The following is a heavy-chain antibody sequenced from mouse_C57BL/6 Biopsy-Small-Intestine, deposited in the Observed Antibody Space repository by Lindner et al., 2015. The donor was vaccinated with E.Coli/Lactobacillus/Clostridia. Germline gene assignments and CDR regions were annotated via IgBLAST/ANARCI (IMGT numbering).Heavy chain of an antibody. V-gene: IGHV1-81*01. Sequence: VQLQESGAELARPGASVKLTCRASGYTFSSFSISWVKQRTGQGLEWIGQIYPRSANIYYNEKFKGKATLTADKSSSTAYMELRSLTSEDSAVYFCARHYYYGSSYENFDYWGQGTTLTVSS. CDR3: ARHYYYGSSYENFDY. D-gene: IGHD1-1*01. CDR1: GYTFSSFS. CDR2: IYPRSANI. J-gene: IGHJ2*01.